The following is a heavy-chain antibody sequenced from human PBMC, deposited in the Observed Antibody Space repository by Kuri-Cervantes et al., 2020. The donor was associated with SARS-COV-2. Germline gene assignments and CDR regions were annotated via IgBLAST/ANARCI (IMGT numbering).Heavy chain of an antibody. CDR3: ARDRQRPPITGYFDY. J-gene: IGHJ4*02. V-gene: IGHV3-23*01. D-gene: IGHD5-24*01. Sequence: GESLKISCAASGFTFSSYAMSWVRQAPGKGLEWVSAISGSGGSTYYADSVKGRFTISRDNSKNTLYLQMNSLRAEDTAVYYCARDRQRPPITGYFDYWGQGTLVTVSS. CDR2: ISGSGGST. CDR1: GFTFSSYA.